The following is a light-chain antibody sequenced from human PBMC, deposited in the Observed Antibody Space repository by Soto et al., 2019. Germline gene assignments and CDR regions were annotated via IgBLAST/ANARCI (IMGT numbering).Light chain of an antibody. CDR1: SSNIGSNY. V-gene: IGLV1-47*01. Sequence: QSVLTQPPSASGTPGQRVTISCSGSSSNIGSNYVYWYQQLPGTVPQLLIYRNSERPSGVPDRFSGSKSGTSASLAISGLRYEDEADYYCAAWDDSLSGVVFGGGTKLTV. CDR3: AAWDDSLSGVV. J-gene: IGLJ2*01. CDR2: RNS.